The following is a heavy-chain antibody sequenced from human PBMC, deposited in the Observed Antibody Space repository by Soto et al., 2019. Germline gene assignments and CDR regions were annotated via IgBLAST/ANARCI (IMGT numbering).Heavy chain of an antibody. CDR2: ISYDGSNK. J-gene: IGHJ1*01. CDR3: ARDPHSSSSHWAEYCQH. CDR1: GFTFSSYA. V-gene: IGHV3-30*04. Sequence: GGSLRLSCAASGFTFSSYAMHWVRQAPGKGLEWVAIISYDGSNKYYADSVKGRFTISRDNSKNTLYLQMNSLRAEDTAVYYCARDPHSSSSHWAEYCQHWGQGTLVTVSS. D-gene: IGHD6-6*01.